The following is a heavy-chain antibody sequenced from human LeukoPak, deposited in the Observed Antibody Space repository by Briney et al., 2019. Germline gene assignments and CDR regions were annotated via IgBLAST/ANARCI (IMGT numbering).Heavy chain of an antibody. Sequence: GGSLRLSCAASGFTFSWYWMSWVRQAPGKGLEWVANIKQDGSEKYYVDSVKGRFIISGDNAKNSLYLQMNSLRAEDTAVYYCTRDESWGQGTLVTVSS. CDR3: TRDES. J-gene: IGHJ5*02. CDR1: GFTFSWYW. V-gene: IGHV3-7*01. CDR2: IKQDGSEK.